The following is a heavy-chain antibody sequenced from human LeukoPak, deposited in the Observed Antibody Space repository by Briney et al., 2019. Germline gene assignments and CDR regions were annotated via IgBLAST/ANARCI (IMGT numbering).Heavy chain of an antibody. CDR3: AIRTLPYCSSTSCYTLYYYYYYMDV. CDR1: GYTFTGYY. V-gene: IGHV1-69*05. D-gene: IGHD2-2*02. CDR2: IIPIFGTA. Sequence: GASVKVSCKASGYTFTGYYMHWVRQAPGQGLEWMGGIIPIFGTANYAQKFQGRVTITTDESTSTAYMELSSLRSEDTAVYYCAIRTLPYCSSTSCYTLYYYYYYMDVWGKGTTVTVSS. J-gene: IGHJ6*03.